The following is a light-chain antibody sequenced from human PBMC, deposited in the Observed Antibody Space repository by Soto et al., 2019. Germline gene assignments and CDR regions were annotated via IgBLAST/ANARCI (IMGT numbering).Light chain of an antibody. CDR3: ASWDDSLNGVV. J-gene: IGLJ2*01. CDR1: SSNIGNNA. Sequence: QSVLTQPPSVSEAPRQRVTISCSGSSSNIGNNAVNWYQQLPRKAPRVLIYYNDLLSSGVSDRFSGSKSGTSASLAISALQSEDEADYYCASWDDSLNGVVFGGGTKLTVL. V-gene: IGLV1-36*01. CDR2: YND.